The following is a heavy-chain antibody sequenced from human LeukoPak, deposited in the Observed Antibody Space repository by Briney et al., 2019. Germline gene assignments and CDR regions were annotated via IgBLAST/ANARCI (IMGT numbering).Heavy chain of an antibody. V-gene: IGHV3-23*01. CDR1: GFTFSSYA. CDR3: ARASVLYDYVWGSYRPADAFDI. Sequence: PGGSLRLSCAASGFTFSSYAMSWVRQAPGNGLEWVSAISGSGGSTYYADSVKGRFTNSRDNSKNTLYLQMNSLRAEDTAVYYCARASVLYDYVWGSYRPADAFDIWGQGTMVTVSS. D-gene: IGHD3-16*02. J-gene: IGHJ3*02. CDR2: ISGSGGST.